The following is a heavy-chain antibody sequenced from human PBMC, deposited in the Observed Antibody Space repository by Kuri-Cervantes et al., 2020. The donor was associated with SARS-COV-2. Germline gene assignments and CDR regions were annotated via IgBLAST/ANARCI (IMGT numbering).Heavy chain of an antibody. D-gene: IGHD6-6*01. J-gene: IGHJ6*03. V-gene: IGHV3-30-3*01. Sequence: GGSLRLSCAASGFTFSSYAMHWVRQAPDKGLEWVAVISYDGSNKYYADSVKGRFTISRDNSKNTLYLQMSSLRSEDTAVYYCARMYPRLVPNSAYYYMDVWGKGTTVTVSS. CDR2: ISYDGSNK. CDR1: GFTFSSYA. CDR3: ARMYPRLVPNSAYYYMDV.